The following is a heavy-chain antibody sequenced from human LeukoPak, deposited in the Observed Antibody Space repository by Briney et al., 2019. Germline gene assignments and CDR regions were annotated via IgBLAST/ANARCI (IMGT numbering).Heavy chain of an antibody. V-gene: IGHV3-21*04. D-gene: IGHD3-22*01. CDR1: GFTFSSYS. CDR2: ISYSSYYI. Sequence: GGSLRPSCAASGFTFSSYSMSWVRQAPGKGLEWVSSISYSSYYIYYADSLKGRFTISRDNSKNTLYLQMNSLRAEDTAVYYCAKAHPNYYYDSSGYYYSSYWGQGTLVTVSS. J-gene: IGHJ4*02. CDR3: AKAHPNYYYDSSGYYYSSY.